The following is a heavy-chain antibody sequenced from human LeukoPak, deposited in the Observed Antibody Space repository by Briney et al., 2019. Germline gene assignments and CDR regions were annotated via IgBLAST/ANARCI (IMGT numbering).Heavy chain of an antibody. CDR3: ATSVWGSGSYYAFDI. V-gene: IGHV1-24*01. D-gene: IGHD1-26*01. CDR2: FDPEDGET. CDR1: GYTLTELS. Sequence: ASVKVSCKVPGYTLTELSMHWVRQAPGKGLEWMGGFDPEDGETIYAQKFQGRVTMTEDTSTDTAYMELSSLRSEDTAVYYCATSVWGSGSYYAFDIWGQGTMVTVSS. J-gene: IGHJ3*02.